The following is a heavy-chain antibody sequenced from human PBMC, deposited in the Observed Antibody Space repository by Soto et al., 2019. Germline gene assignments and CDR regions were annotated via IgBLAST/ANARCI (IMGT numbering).Heavy chain of an antibody. CDR1: GFTFSSYA. CDR3: ARDVDTAMVTLSYGMDV. D-gene: IGHD5-18*01. J-gene: IGHJ6*02. V-gene: IGHV3-23*01. Sequence: GGSLRLSCAASGFTFSSYAMSWVRQAPGKGLEWVSAISGSGGSTYYADSAKGRFTISRDNSKNTLYLQMNSLRAEDAAVYYCARDVDTAMVTLSYGMDVWGQGTTVTSP. CDR2: ISGSGGST.